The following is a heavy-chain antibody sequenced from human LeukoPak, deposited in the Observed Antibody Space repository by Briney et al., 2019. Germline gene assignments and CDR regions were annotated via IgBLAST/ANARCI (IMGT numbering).Heavy chain of an antibody. CDR3: ARDRVLHYFDY. CDR2: IWYDGSDK. J-gene: IGHJ4*02. CDR1: GFTFSSHG. Sequence: TGRSLRLSCAASGFTFSSHGMHWVRQAPGKGLEWVAVIWYDGSDKYYADSVKGRFTISRDNSENTLYLQMTSLRADDTAVYYCARDRVLHYFDYWGQGALVTVSS. D-gene: IGHD3-3*01. V-gene: IGHV3-33*01.